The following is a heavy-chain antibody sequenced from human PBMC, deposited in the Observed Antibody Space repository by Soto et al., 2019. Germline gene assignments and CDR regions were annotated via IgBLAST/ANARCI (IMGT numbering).Heavy chain of an antibody. CDR2: ISYDGSNK. V-gene: IGHV3-30-3*01. Sequence: HPVGSLRLSCAASGFTFSSYAMHWVRQAPGKGLEWVAVISYDGSNKYYADSVKGRFTIPRDNSKNTLYLQMNSLRAEDTAVYYCAREFPIAARPRGHWGQGTLVTVSS. CDR3: AREFPIAARPRGH. J-gene: IGHJ4*02. D-gene: IGHD6-6*01. CDR1: GFTFSSYA.